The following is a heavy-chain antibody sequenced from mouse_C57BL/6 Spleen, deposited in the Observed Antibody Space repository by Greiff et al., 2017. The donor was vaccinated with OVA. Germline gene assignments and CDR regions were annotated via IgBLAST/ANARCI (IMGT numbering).Heavy chain of an antibody. Sequence: EVKVEESGGGLVKPGGSLKLSCAASGFTFSDYGMHWVRQAPEKGLEWVAYISSGSSTIYYADTVKGRFTISRDNAKNTLFLQMTSLRSEDTAMYYCARPYYSNEFAYWGQGTLVTVSA. J-gene: IGHJ3*01. V-gene: IGHV5-17*01. D-gene: IGHD2-5*01. CDR2: ISSGSSTI. CDR1: GFTFSDYG. CDR3: ARPYYSNEFAY.